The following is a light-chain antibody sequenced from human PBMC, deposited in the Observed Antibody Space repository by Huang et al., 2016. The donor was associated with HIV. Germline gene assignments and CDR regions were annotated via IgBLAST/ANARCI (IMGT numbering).Light chain of an antibody. CDR1: QSVSKY. J-gene: IGKJ2*01. Sequence: EIVLTQSPDTLSLSPGERATLSCRASQSVSKYLAWYQQKPGQSPRLLIYGASNRAAGIPARFIGSGSGTDFTLSISSLEPEDFAVYYCQQRDNWPPMYTFGQGTKLEIK. CDR2: GAS. CDR3: QQRDNWPPMYT. V-gene: IGKV3-11*01.